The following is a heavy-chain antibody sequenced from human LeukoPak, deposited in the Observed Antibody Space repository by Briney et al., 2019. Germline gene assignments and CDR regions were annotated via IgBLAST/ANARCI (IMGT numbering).Heavy chain of an antibody. V-gene: IGHV1-69*01. D-gene: IGHD2-2*01. J-gene: IGHJ4*02. CDR2: IIPIFGTA. CDR3: ARGIASGYCSSTSCYWYDY. CDR1: GGTFSSYA. Sequence: SSVKVSCKASGGTFSSYAISWVRQAPGQGLEWMGGIIPIFGTANYAQKFQGRVTIPADESTSTAYMELSSLRSEDTAVYYCARGIASGYCSSTSCYWYDYWGQGTLVTVSS.